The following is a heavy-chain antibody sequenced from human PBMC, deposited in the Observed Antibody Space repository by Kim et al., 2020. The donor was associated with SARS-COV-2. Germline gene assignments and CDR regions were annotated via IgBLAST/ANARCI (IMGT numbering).Heavy chain of an antibody. CDR3: ASSGGSMVRGMVNFDY. Sequence: SETLSLTCTVSGGSISSGGYYWSWIRQHPGKGLEWIGYIYYSGSTYYNPSLKSRVTISVDTSKNQFSLKLSSVTAADTAVYYCASSGGSMVRGMVNFDYWGQGTLVTVSS. J-gene: IGHJ4*02. V-gene: IGHV4-31*03. D-gene: IGHD3-10*01. CDR2: IYYSGST. CDR1: GGSISSGGYY.